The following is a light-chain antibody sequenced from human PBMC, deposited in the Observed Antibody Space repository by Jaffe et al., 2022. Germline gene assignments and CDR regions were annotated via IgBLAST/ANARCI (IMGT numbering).Light chain of an antibody. Sequence: DIQMTQSPSSLSASVGDRVTITCRASQGIKNYLAWFQQKPGKVPKLLIYAASTLQSGVPSRFSGSGSGTDFTLTISSLQPEDVATYYCQKCNSAPLTFGGGTKVEIK. CDR2: AAS. CDR3: QKCNSAPLT. J-gene: IGKJ4*01. V-gene: IGKV1-27*01. CDR1: QGIKNY.